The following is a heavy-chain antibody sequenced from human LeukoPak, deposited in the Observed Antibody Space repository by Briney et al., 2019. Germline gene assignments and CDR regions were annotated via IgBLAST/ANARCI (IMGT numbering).Heavy chain of an antibody. D-gene: IGHD2-15*01. Sequence: GGSLRLSCAASGFTFSSYSMNWVRQAPGKGLEWVSSISSSSSYIYYADSVKGRFTISRDNAKNSLYLQMNSLRAEDTAVYYCARCSGGSCYSDFDYWGQGTLVTVSS. CDR1: GFTFSSYS. CDR2: ISSSSSYI. J-gene: IGHJ4*02. CDR3: ARCSGGSCYSDFDY. V-gene: IGHV3-21*01.